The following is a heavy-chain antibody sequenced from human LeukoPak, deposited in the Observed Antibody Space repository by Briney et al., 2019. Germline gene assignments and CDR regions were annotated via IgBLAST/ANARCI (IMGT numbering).Heavy chain of an antibody. V-gene: IGHV3-30*02. D-gene: IGHD3/OR15-3a*01. Sequence: PGGSLRLSCAASGFTFRSYGMHWLRQAPGKGLEWVAFIRYDGSKIYYADSVKGRFTISRDNSKNTLYLQMNSLRAEDTAVYYCAKSEAEPWTYFDYWGQGTLVTVSS. J-gene: IGHJ4*02. CDR1: GFTFRSYG. CDR2: IRYDGSKI. CDR3: AKSEAEPWTYFDY.